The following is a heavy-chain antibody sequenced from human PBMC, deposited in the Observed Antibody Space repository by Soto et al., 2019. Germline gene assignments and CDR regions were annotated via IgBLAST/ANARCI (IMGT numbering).Heavy chain of an antibody. V-gene: IGHV1-8*01. D-gene: IGHD2-2*01. J-gene: IGHJ2*01. Sequence: QVQLVQSGAEVKKPGASVKVSCKASGYTFTSYDINWVRQATGQGLEWMGWMNPNSGNTGSAQKFQGRVTMTRNTSISTAYMELSSLRSEDTAVYYCARKSLGYCISTSCWNWYFDLWGRGTLVTVSS. CDR2: MNPNSGNT. CDR1: GYTFTSYD. CDR3: ARKSLGYCISTSCWNWYFDL.